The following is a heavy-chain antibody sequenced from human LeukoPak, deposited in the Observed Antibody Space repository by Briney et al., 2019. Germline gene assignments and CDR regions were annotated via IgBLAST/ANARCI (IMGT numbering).Heavy chain of an antibody. Sequence: PSETLSLTCSVSGGSFGSSGYYWSWIRQHPGKGLEWIGSIDYSGNTYYNPSLKSRLTISEDTSKSQFSLKLRSVTAADTAVYYCAREVLISNWFDPWGQGTLVTVSS. CDR1: GGSFGSSGYY. CDR3: AREVLISNWFDP. CDR2: IDYSGNT. J-gene: IGHJ5*02. D-gene: IGHD3-9*01. V-gene: IGHV4-31*03.